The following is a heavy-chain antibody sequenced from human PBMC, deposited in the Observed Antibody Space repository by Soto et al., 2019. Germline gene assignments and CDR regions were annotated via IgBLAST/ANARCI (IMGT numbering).Heavy chain of an antibody. J-gene: IGHJ3*02. CDR3: AEPYYDILTGPLGAFDI. D-gene: IGHD3-9*01. CDR2: ISYDGSNK. CDR1: GFTFSSYA. Sequence: LRLSCAASGFTFSSYAMHWVRQAPGKGLEWVAVISYDGSNKYYADSVKGRFTISRDNSKNTLYLQMNSLRAEDTAVYYCAEPYYDILTGPLGAFDIWGQGTMVTVSS. V-gene: IGHV3-30-3*01.